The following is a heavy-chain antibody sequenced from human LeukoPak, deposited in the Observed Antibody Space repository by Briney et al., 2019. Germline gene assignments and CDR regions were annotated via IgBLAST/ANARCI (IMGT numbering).Heavy chain of an antibody. CDR1: GFSFSSYA. Sequence: GGSLRLSCAASGFSFSSYAMFWVRQAPGKGLEWVTIISRDGSDTFYADSVRGRFTISRDNSKNMLYLQLNSLTTEDTALYYCARQGDWIDYWGQGTLVTASS. D-gene: IGHD2-21*02. J-gene: IGHJ4*02. CDR3: ARQGDWIDY. V-gene: IGHV3-30-3*01. CDR2: ISRDGSDT.